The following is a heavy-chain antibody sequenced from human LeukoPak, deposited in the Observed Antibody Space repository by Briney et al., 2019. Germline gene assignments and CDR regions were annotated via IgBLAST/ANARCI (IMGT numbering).Heavy chain of an antibody. CDR1: GGSISSYY. J-gene: IGHJ4*02. CDR3: ARLSRGSPAGFDY. Sequence: PSETLSLTCTVSGGSISSYYWSWIRQPPGKGLEWIGYIYYSGSTNYNPSLKSRVTISVDTSKNQFSLKLTSVTAADTAVYYCARLSRGSPAGFDYWGQGTLVTVSS. V-gene: IGHV4-59*08. CDR2: IYYSGST. D-gene: IGHD2-2*01.